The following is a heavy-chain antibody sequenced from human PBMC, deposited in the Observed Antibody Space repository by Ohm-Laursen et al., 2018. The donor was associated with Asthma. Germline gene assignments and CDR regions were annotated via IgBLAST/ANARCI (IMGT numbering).Heavy chain of an antibody. J-gene: IGHJ4*02. D-gene: IGHD6-19*01. CDR1: GGSFSGYY. CDR3: ARTYSSGWFDY. V-gene: IGHV4-34*01. Sequence: SETLSLTCAVYGGSFSGYYWSWIRQPPGKGLEWIGEINHSGSTNYNPSLKSRVTISVDTSKNQFSLKLSSVTAADTAVYYCARTYSSGWFDYWGQGTLVTVSS. CDR2: INHSGST.